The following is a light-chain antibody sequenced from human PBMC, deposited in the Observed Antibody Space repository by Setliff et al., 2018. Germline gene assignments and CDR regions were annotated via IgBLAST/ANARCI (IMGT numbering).Light chain of an antibody. V-gene: IGLV1-40*01. J-gene: IGLJ1*01. CDR2: GNT. CDR1: SSNIGAGHN. CDR3: QSYDSDLTAYV. Sequence: QSVLAQPPSVSGAPGQRVTISCTGSSSNIGAGHNVHWYQQLPGTVPKLLIYGNTNRPSGVPDRFSDSKSGSSASLAITGLQAEDEAEYYCQSYDSDLTAYVFGTGTKVTVL.